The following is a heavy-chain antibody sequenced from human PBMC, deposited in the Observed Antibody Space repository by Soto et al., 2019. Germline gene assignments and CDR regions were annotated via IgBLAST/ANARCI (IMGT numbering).Heavy chain of an antibody. CDR1: GGSISGHY. V-gene: IGHV4-59*11. CDR3: ARVGSSGWSPDY. CDR2: IFYTGST. Sequence: SETLSLTCTVSGGSISGHYWIWIRQSPGKGLEWIGYIFYTGSTNYNPSLKSRVTLSVDTSKNQFSLRLSSVTAADTAGYYCARVGSSGWSPDYWGQGTLVTVSS. D-gene: IGHD6-19*01. J-gene: IGHJ4*02.